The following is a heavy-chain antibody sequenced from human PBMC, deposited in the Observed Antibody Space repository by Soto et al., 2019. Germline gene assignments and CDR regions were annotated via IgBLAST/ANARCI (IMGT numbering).Heavy chain of an antibody. V-gene: IGHV1-69*13. J-gene: IGHJ6*02. CDR1: GGTFSSYA. D-gene: IGHD2-2*01. CDR2: IIPIFGTA. CDR3: AREDLGYCSRTSCSYYYYGMDV. Sequence: SVKVSCKASGGTFSSYAISWVRQAPGQGLEWMGGIIPIFGTANYAQKFQGRVTITADESTSTAYMELSSLRSEDTAVYYCAREDLGYCSRTSCSYYYYGMDVWGQGTTVTVSS.